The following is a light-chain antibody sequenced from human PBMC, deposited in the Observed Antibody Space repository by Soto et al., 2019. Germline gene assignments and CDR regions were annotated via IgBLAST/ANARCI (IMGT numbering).Light chain of an antibody. CDR2: AAS. J-gene: IGKJ1*01. CDR3: HQYHNFPRT. CDR1: QSISSY. V-gene: IGKV1-39*01. Sequence: DIPMTQSPASLSASVGDRVTITCRASQSISSYLNWYQQKPGKAPKLLIYAASSLQSGVPSRFSGSGSGTDFTLTVSSLQPDDFATYYCHQYHNFPRTFGQGTKVDIK.